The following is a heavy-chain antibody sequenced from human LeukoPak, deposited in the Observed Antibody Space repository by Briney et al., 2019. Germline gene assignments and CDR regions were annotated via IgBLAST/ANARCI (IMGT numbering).Heavy chain of an antibody. V-gene: IGHV3-15*01. D-gene: IGHD5-12*01. CDR3: TTGGVGYSGYDLDY. CDR1: GFTFSNAW. Sequence: GGSLRLSCAASGFTFSNAWMSWVSQAPGKGLEWVGRIKSKTDGGTTDYAAPVQGRFTISRDDSKNTLYLQMNSLKTEDTAVYYCTTGGVGYSGYDLDYWGQGTLVTVSS. CDR2: IKSKTDGGTT. J-gene: IGHJ4*02.